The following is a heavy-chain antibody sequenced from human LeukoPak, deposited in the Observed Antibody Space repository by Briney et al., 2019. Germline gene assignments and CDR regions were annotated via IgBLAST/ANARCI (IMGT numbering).Heavy chain of an antibody. CDR1: GGSLSSSSYY. D-gene: IGHD6-13*01. CDR2: IYYSGST. Sequence: SETLSLTCTVSGGSLSSSSYYWGWIRQPPGKGLEWIGSIYYSGSTYYNPSLKSRVTISVDTSKNQFSLKLSSVTAADTAVYYCARGKPRDSSWYGPLLNFDYWGQGTLVTVSS. CDR3: ARGKPRDSSWYGPLLNFDY. J-gene: IGHJ4*02. V-gene: IGHV4-39*07.